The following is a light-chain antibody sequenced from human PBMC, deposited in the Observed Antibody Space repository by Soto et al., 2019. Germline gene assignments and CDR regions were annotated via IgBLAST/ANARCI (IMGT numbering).Light chain of an antibody. J-gene: IGKJ5*01. Sequence: IQLTQSPSSLSASVGDSVTITCRASQGISSFLSWYQQKPGKAPKLLIYAASTLQSGVPSRFSGSGSGTDFTLTVSSLQPEDFATYFCQQLNSYPITFGQGTRLEIE. CDR3: QQLNSYPIT. CDR1: QGISSF. CDR2: AAS. V-gene: IGKV1-9*01.